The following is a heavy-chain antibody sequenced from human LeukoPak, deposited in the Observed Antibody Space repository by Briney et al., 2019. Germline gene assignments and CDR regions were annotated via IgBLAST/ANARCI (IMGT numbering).Heavy chain of an antibody. V-gene: IGHV4-34*01. CDR2: INHNGGT. CDR1: GGSFSDYD. CDR3: ARNIAVAGRGDYMDV. J-gene: IGHJ6*03. Sequence: ASGTLSLTCAVYGGSFSDYDWTWIRQPPGKGLEWIGEINHNGGTNYNPSLKSRVTMSVDTSKNQFSLKLSSVTAADTAVYYCARNIAVAGRGDYMDVWGKGTTVTISS. D-gene: IGHD6-19*01.